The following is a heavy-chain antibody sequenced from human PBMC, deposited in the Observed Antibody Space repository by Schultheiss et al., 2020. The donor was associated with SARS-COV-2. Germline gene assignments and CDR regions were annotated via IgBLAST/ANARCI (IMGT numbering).Heavy chain of an antibody. CDR1: GESFNGFS. V-gene: IGHV3-11*04. CDR3: ARGATVTPSGGMDV. J-gene: IGHJ6*02. Sequence: LSLTCAVYGESFNGFSWTWISQSPGKGLEWVSSISGDGTSIYYADSRKGRFTISRDNSKNTLHLQMNSLRAEDTAVYYCARGATVTPSGGMDVWGQGTMVTVSS. D-gene: IGHD4-11*01. CDR2: ISGDGTSI.